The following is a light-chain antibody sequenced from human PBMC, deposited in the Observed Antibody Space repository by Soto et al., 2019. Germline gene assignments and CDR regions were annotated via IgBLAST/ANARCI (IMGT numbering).Light chain of an antibody. Sequence: QPVLTQSPSASASLGASVKLTCTLSSGHSSYAIAWHQQQPEKGPRHLMKLNSDGSHSKGDGIPDRFSGSSSGAERYLTISGLHSEDEADYYCQTWGTGPVVFGGGTKLTVL. CDR2: LNSDGSH. V-gene: IGLV4-69*01. J-gene: IGLJ2*01. CDR3: QTWGTGPVV. CDR1: SGHSSYA.